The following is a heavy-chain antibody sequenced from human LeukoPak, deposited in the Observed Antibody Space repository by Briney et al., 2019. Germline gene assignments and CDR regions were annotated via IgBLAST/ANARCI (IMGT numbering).Heavy chain of an antibody. D-gene: IGHD5-18*01. CDR2: ISGSGGST. J-gene: IGHJ3*02. CDR3: ARAGYSYGIDAFDI. V-gene: IGHV3-23*01. CDR1: GFTFSSYA. Sequence: GGSLRLSCAASGFTFSSYAMSWVRQAPGKGLEWVSAISGSGGSTYCADSVKGRFTISRDNSKNTLYLQMNSLRAENTAVYYCARAGYSYGIDAFDIWGQGTMVTVSS.